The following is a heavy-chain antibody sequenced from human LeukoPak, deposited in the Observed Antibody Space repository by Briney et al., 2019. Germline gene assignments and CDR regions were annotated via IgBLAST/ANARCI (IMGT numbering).Heavy chain of an antibody. V-gene: IGHV1-46*01. CDR2: INPSGGST. D-gene: IGHD4-17*01. CDR3: ARERPRGGLRSVVWFDP. J-gene: IGHJ5*02. CDR1: GYTFTSHY. Sequence: GASVKVSCKASGYTFTSHYMHWVRQAPGQGLEWMGIINPSGGSTSYAQKFQGRVTMTRDTSTSTVYMELSSLRSEDTAVYYCARERPRGGLRSVVWFDPWGQGTLVTVSS.